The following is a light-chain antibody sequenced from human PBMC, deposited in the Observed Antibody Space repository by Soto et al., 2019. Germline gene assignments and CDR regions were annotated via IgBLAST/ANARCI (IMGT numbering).Light chain of an antibody. CDR3: QQYNSWPYT. J-gene: IGKJ2*01. CDR1: QSVNTN. V-gene: IGKV3-15*01. CDR2: DAS. Sequence: DTVMPQSSAPLSASQGARAPLSCRASQSVNTNLAWYQQKPGQAPRLLIYDASTRATGIPASFSGSGSGTEFTLTIRSLKSEDAAVYYCQQYNSWPYTFGQGTKVDI.